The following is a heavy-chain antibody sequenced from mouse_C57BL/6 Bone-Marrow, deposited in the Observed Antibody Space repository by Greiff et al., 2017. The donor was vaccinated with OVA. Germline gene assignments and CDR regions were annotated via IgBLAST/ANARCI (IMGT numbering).Heavy chain of an antibody. Sequence: VKLMESGPELVKPGASVKISCKASGYSFTSYYIHWVKQRPGQGLEWIGWIYPGSGNTKYNEKFKGKATLTADTSSSTAYMQLSSLTSEDSAVYYCARTLYYFDYWGQGTTLTVSS. CDR1: GYSFTSYY. V-gene: IGHV1-66*01. CDR2: IYPGSGNT. CDR3: ARTLYYFDY. J-gene: IGHJ2*01.